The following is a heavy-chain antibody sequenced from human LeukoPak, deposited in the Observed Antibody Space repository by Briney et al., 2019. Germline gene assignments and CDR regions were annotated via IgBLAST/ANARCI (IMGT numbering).Heavy chain of an antibody. V-gene: IGHV1-69*13. CDR2: IIPIFGTA. J-gene: IGHJ3*02. Sequence: GASVKVSCKASGGTFSSYAISWVRQAPGQGLEWMGGIIPIFGTANYAQKFQGRVTITADESTSTAYMELSSLRSEDTAVCYCARELEKLLWFGEFDDAFDIWGQGTMVTVSS. CDR3: ARELEKLLWFGEFDDAFDI. D-gene: IGHD3-10*01. CDR1: GGTFSSYA.